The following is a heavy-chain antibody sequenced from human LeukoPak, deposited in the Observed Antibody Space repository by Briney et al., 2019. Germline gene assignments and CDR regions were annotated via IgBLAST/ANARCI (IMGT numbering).Heavy chain of an antibody. CDR2: IWYDGSNK. Sequence: PGGSLRLSCAASGFTFSSYGMHWVRQAPGKGLEWVAVIWYDGSNKYYADSVKGRFTISRDNSKNTLYLQMNSLRAEDTAVYYCAREYGSGVLLQNYYYGMDVWGQGTTVAVSS. J-gene: IGHJ6*02. CDR3: AREYGSGVLLQNYYYGMDV. D-gene: IGHD3-10*01. V-gene: IGHV3-33*01. CDR1: GFTFSSYG.